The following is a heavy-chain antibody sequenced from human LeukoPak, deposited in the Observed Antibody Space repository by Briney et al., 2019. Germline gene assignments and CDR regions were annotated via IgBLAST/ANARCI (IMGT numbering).Heavy chain of an antibody. CDR1: GLTFSSHD. V-gene: IGHV3-13*01. Sequence: PGGSLRLSCAASGLTFSSHDMHWVRHVTGKGLEWVSAIWTLADTFYSDSVNGRFTISRENAKNTLYLQMNSLRAGDTAVYYCATGRSRGWSYAFDIWGRGTMVTVSS. CDR3: ATGRSRGWSYAFDI. J-gene: IGHJ3*02. D-gene: IGHD6-19*01. CDR2: IWTLADT.